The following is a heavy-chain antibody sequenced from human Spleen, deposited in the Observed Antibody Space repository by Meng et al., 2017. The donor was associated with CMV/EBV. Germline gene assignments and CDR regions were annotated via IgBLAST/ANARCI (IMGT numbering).Heavy chain of an antibody. CDR2: IRSGGGDT. Sequence: GESLKISCAASSFTFSNYAMTWVRQAPGKGLEWVSGIRSGGGDTYYADSVKGRFTISRDNAKNSLYLQMNSLRAEDTAVYYCARAYSSSSSLGRWGQGTLVTVSS. J-gene: IGHJ4*02. CDR1: SFTFSNYA. D-gene: IGHD6-6*01. CDR3: ARAYSSSSSLGR. V-gene: IGHV3-23*01.